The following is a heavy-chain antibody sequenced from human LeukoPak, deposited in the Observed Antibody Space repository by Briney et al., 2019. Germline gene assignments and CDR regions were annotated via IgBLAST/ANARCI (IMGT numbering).Heavy chain of an antibody. CDR1: GFTFSGSA. Sequence: GGSLRLSCAASGFTFSGSALHWVRQASGKGLEWVGRIRSTANGYATAYAASVKGRFTISRDDSKNTAYLQMDSLKTEDTAVYYCAREREYCSSTSCYFDWFDPWGQGTLVTVSS. CDR3: AREREYCSSTSCYFDWFDP. V-gene: IGHV3-73*01. J-gene: IGHJ5*02. D-gene: IGHD2-2*01. CDR2: IRSTANGYAT.